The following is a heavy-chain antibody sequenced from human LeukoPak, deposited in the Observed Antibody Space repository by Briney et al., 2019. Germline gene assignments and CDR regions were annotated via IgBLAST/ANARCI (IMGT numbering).Heavy chain of an antibody. D-gene: IGHD3-10*01. Sequence: RWASVKVSCKASGYTFTSYGISWVRQAPGQGLEWMGWISAYNGNTNYAQKLQGRVTMTTDTSTSTAYMELRSLRSDDTAVYYCAREVTFGELLSYFQHWGQGTLVTVSS. CDR3: AREVTFGELLSYFQH. CDR2: ISAYNGNT. CDR1: GYTFTSYG. V-gene: IGHV1-18*01. J-gene: IGHJ1*01.